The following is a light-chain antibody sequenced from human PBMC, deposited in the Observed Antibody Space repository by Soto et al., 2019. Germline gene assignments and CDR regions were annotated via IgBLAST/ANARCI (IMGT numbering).Light chain of an antibody. CDR2: EVI. Sequence: QSALTQPPSASGSPGQSVTISCTGTSSDVGGYNYVSWYQQHPGKAPKLMIYEVIKRPSGVPDRFSGSKSGNTASLTVSGLQAEDEAHYYCSSFAGSRVVFGGGTKLTVL. J-gene: IGLJ2*01. CDR3: SSFAGSRVV. CDR1: SSDVGGYNY. V-gene: IGLV2-8*01.